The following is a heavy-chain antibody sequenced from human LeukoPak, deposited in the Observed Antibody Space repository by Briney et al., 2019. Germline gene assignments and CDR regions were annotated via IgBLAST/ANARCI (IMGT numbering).Heavy chain of an antibody. D-gene: IGHD4-11*01. CDR1: GYTFTSYD. V-gene: IGHV1-8*03. J-gene: IGHJ6*03. CDR2: MNPNSDNI. CDR3: ARGPPGSTEYYMDV. Sequence: ASVKVSCKASGYTFTSYDINWVRQATGHGLEGMGWMNPNSDNIIYAQKLQDRVTITRDTSISTAYMELSSLRSEDTAVYFCARGPPGSTEYYMDVWGNGTTAIVSS.